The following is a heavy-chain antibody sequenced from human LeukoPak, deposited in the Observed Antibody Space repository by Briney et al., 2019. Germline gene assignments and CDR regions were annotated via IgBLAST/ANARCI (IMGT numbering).Heavy chain of an antibody. J-gene: IGHJ4*02. D-gene: IGHD7-27*01. V-gene: IGHV3-21*01. Sequence: GGSLRLSCAASGFTFSSYSMNWVRQAPGKGLEWVSSISSSSSYIYYADPVKGRFNISRDNAKNSLYLQMNSLRAEDTAVYYCARYGEISYYFDYWGQGTLVTVSS. CDR1: GFTFSSYS. CDR2: ISSSSSYI. CDR3: ARYGEISYYFDY.